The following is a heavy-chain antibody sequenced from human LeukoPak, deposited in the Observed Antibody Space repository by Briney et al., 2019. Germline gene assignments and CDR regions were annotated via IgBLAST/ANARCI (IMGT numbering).Heavy chain of an antibody. J-gene: IGHJ4*02. D-gene: IGHD2-15*01. CDR1: GFSFSSYW. CDR2: IKQEGSAR. V-gene: IGHV3-7*01. CDR3: ARRYCSGGSCYLDY. Sequence: PGGSLRLSCVASGFSFSSYWMSWVRQTPGKGLEWVANIKQEGSARYYVDSVTGRFTISRDNAMNSLYLQMNSLRAEDTAVYYCARRYCSGGSCYLDYWGQGTLVTVSS.